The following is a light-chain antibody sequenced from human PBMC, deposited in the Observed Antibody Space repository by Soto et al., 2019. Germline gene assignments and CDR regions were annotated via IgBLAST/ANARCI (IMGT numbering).Light chain of an antibody. CDR1: PSVSSN. V-gene: IGKV3-15*01. CDR3: QQYNNWPRT. Sequence: EIVLTQSPAPLSLSPVERATLSCRASPSVSSNLAWYQQKPGQAPRLLIYGASTRATGIPARFSGSGSGTEFTLTISSLQSEDFAVYYCQQYNNWPRTFGQGTKVDIK. CDR2: GAS. J-gene: IGKJ1*01.